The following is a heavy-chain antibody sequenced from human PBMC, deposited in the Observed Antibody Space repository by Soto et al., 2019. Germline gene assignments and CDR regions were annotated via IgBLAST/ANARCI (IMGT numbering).Heavy chain of an antibody. J-gene: IGHJ3*02. CDR2: ISSSSSYI. CDR1: GFTFSSYT. V-gene: IGHV3-21*01. CDR3: AVDRGGDLKAFDI. D-gene: IGHD3-16*01. Sequence: EVQLVESGGGLVKPGGSLRLSCAAFGFTFSSYTMNWVRQAPGKGLEWVSSISSSSSYIYYADSGKGRFTISRDNAKTSLYLQMNSLRAEDTAVYYCAVDRGGDLKAFDIWGQGTMVTVSS.